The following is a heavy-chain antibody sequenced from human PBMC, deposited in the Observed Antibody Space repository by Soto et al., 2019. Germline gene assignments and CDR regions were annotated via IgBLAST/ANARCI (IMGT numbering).Heavy chain of an antibody. D-gene: IGHD3-10*01. CDR3: TRAAWFPYLSFY. CDR2: ISSSGSTA. J-gene: IGHJ4*02. V-gene: IGHV3-48*03. CDR1: GFTFSRFE. Sequence: AWWSLRLCCAASGFTFSRFELHWFRQAPGKGLEWTSYISSSGSTAYYASSVEGRFTISRDNANNSVYLQMDSLRAEDTALYYCTRAAWFPYLSFYWGQGALVTVSS.